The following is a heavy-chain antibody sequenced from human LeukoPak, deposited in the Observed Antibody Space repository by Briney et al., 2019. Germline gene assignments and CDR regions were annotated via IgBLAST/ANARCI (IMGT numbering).Heavy chain of an antibody. J-gene: IGHJ3*02. V-gene: IGHV4-59*11. D-gene: IGHD2-2*02. CDR1: GGSISSHY. CDR3: ARVVPAAISRADAFDI. CDR2: IYYSGNT. Sequence: SETLSLTCTVSGGSISSHYWSWIRQPPGKGLEWIGYIYYSGNTNYNPSLKSRVTISVHTSKNQFSLKLSSVTAADTAVYYCARVVPAAISRADAFDIWGQGTMVTVSS.